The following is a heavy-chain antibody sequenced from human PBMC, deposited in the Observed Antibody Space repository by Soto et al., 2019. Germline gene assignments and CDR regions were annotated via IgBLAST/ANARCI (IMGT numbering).Heavy chain of an antibody. J-gene: IGHJ4*02. CDR3: ARDRQYSGSYYVPYYFDY. CDR1: GGTFSSYA. D-gene: IGHD1-26*01. CDR2: IIPIFGTA. V-gene: IGHV1-69*13. Sequence: SVKVSCKASGGTFSSYAISWVRQAPGQGLEWMGGIIPIFGTANYAQKFQGRVTITADESTSTAYMELSSLRSEDTAVYYCARDRQYSGSYYVPYYFDYWGQGTLVTVSS.